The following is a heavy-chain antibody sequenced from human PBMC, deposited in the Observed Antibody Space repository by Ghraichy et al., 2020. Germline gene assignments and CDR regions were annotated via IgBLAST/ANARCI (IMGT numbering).Heavy chain of an antibody. CDR2: IYHSGST. J-gene: IGHJ4*02. D-gene: IGHD1-26*01. CDR1: GYSISSGYY. V-gene: IGHV4-38-2*01. Sequence: SETLSLTCAVSGYSISSGYYWGWIRQPPGKGLEWIGSIYHSGSTYYNPSLKSRVTISVDTSKNQFSLKLSSVTAADTAVYYCARGGLATNFDYWGQGTLVTVSS. CDR3: ARGGLATNFDY.